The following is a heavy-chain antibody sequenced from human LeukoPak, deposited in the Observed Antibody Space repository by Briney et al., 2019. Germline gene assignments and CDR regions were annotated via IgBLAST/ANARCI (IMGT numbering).Heavy chain of an antibody. V-gene: IGHV1-69*01. J-gene: IGHJ6*02. CDR1: GGTLSSYA. CDR3: ARDTYDSSGYYFSHYYYGMDV. CDR2: IIPIFGTA. D-gene: IGHD3-22*01. Sequence: GSSVKVSCKASGGTLSSYAISWVRQAPGQGLEWMGGIIPIFGTANYAQKFQGRVTITADESTSTAYMELSSLRSEDTAVYYCARDTYDSSGYYFSHYYYGMDVWGQGTTVTVSS.